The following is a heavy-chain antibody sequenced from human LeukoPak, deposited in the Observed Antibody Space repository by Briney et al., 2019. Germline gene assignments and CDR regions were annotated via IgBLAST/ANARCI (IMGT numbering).Heavy chain of an antibody. V-gene: IGHV1-69*04. CDR3: ARGEAVAGFDY. D-gene: IGHD6-19*01. Sequence: ASVKVSCKASGGTFSSYAISWVRQAPGQGLEWMGRIIPILGIANYAQKFQGRVTITADKSTSTAYMELSSLRSEDTAMYYCARGEAVAGFDYWGQGTLVTVSS. J-gene: IGHJ4*02. CDR1: GGTFSSYA. CDR2: IIPILGIA.